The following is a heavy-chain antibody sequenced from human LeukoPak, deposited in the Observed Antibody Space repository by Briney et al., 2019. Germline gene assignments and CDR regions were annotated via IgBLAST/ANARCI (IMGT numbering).Heavy chain of an antibody. J-gene: IGHJ4*02. D-gene: IGHD3-22*01. CDR2: ISGSGGST. Sequence: PGGSLRLSCAASGFTFSSYAMSWVRQAPGKGLEWVSAISGSGGSTYYADSVKGRFTISRDNSKNTLYLQMNSLRAEDTAVYYCAEDPEIPYYYDSSGYYWDYWGQGTLVTVSS. CDR1: GFTFSSYA. CDR3: AEDPEIPYYYDSSGYYWDY. V-gene: IGHV3-23*01.